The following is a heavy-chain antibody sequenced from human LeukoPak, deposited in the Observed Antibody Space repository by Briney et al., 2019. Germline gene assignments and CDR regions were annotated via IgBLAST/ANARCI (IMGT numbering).Heavy chain of an antibody. V-gene: IGHV1-24*01. CDR2: FDPEDGET. D-gene: IGHD4-11*01. J-gene: IGHJ4*02. CDR1: GYTLTELS. CDR3: ATLQSRNSNYDPIDY. Sequence: ASVKVSCKVSGYTLTELSMHWVRQAPGKGLEWMGGFDPEDGETTYAQKFQGRVTMTEDTSTDTAYMELSSLRSEDTAVYYCATLQSRNSNYDPIDYWGQGTLVTVSS.